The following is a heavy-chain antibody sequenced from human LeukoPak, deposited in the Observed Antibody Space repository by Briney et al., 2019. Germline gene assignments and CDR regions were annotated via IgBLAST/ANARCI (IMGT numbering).Heavy chain of an antibody. Sequence: GGSLRLSCAASGFTFSSYWMSWVRQAPGKGLEWVANIKQDGSEKYYVDSVKGRFTISRDNAKNSLYLQMNSLRAEDTAVYYCARDRSDYDFWGGYYPYWGQGTLVTVSS. D-gene: IGHD3-3*01. CDR3: ARDRSDYDFWGGYYPY. V-gene: IGHV3-7*01. CDR1: GFTFSSYW. CDR2: IKQDGSEK. J-gene: IGHJ4*02.